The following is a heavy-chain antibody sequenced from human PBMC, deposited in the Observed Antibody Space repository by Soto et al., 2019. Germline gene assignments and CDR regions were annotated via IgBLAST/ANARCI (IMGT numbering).Heavy chain of an antibody. Sequence: TGGSLRLSCAASGFTFSSYSMNWVRQAPGKGLEWVSYISSSSSTIYYADSVKGRFTISRDNAKNSLYLQMNSLRDEDTAVYYCARVQYDSSGYYLVGEAAFDYWGQGTLVTVSS. CDR2: ISSSSSTI. V-gene: IGHV3-48*02. D-gene: IGHD3-22*01. J-gene: IGHJ4*02. CDR1: GFTFSSYS. CDR3: ARVQYDSSGYYLVGEAAFDY.